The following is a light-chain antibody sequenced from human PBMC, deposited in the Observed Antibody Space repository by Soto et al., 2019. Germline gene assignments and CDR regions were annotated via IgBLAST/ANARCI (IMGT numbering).Light chain of an antibody. CDR3: CSFAGDPYV. CDR2: DVH. J-gene: IGLJ1*01. V-gene: IGLV2-11*01. CDR1: SSDVGGYDY. Sequence: SALTQPRSVSGSPGQSVTISCTGTSSDVGGYDYVSWYQQHPGKAPKLMIYDVHKRPSGVPDRFSGSKSGNTASLTISGLQAEDEADYYCCSFAGDPYVFGTGTKVTVL.